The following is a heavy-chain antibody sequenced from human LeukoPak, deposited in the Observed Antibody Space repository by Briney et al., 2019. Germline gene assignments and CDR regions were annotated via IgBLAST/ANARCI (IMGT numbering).Heavy chain of an antibody. Sequence: SETLSLTCTVSGGSISSYYWSWIRQPPGKGLEWIGYIYTSGSTNYNPSLKSRVTISVDTPKNQFSLKLSSVTAADTAVYYCARPRYSGSYYAFDIWGQGTMVTVSS. CDR1: GGSISSYY. D-gene: IGHD1-26*01. V-gene: IGHV4-4*09. J-gene: IGHJ3*02. CDR2: IYTSGST. CDR3: ARPRYSGSYYAFDI.